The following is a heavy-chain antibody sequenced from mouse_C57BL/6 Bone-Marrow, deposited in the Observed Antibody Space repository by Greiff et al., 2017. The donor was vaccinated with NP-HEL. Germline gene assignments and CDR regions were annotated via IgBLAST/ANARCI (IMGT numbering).Heavy chain of an antibody. Sequence: VQLVESGAELVKPGASVKLSCKASGYAFSSYWMNWVKQRPGQGLEWIGQIYPGDGDTNYNGKFKGKATLTADKSSSTAYMQLSSLTSEDSAVYFCAREGFYYGRGARDYWGQGTSVTVSS. CDR2: IYPGDGDT. D-gene: IGHD1-1*01. V-gene: IGHV1-80*01. CDR1: GYAFSSYW. CDR3: AREGFYYGRGARDY. J-gene: IGHJ4*01.